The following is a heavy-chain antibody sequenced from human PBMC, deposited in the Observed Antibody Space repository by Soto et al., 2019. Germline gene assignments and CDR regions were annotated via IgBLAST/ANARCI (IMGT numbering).Heavy chain of an antibody. V-gene: IGHV1-18*01. CDR1: GYTFTSYV. D-gene: IGHD6-13*01. CDR3: ASYREQLVLYGMDV. Sequence: QVQLVQSGAEVKKPGASVKVSCKASGYTFTSYVISWVRQAPGQGLEWMGWISDYNGNTNYAQKLQGRVTMTTDTSTSKAYMELRSLRSDDTAVYYCASYREQLVLYGMDVWGQGTTVTVSS. J-gene: IGHJ6*02. CDR2: ISDYNGNT.